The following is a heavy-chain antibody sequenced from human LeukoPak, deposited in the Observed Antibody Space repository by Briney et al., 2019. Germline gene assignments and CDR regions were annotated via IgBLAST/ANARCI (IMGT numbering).Heavy chain of an antibody. J-gene: IGHJ6*02. V-gene: IGHV3-23*01. CDR1: GFTFSSYA. Sequence: HPGGSLRLSCAASGFTFSSYAMSWVRQAPGKGLEWVSAISGSGGSTYYADSVKGRFTISRDNSKNTLYLQMNSLRAEDTAVYYCAKDGGYCSGGSCPDAYYYYGMDVWGQGTTVTVSS. CDR3: AKDGGYCSGGSCPDAYYYYGMDV. CDR2: ISGSGGST. D-gene: IGHD2-15*01.